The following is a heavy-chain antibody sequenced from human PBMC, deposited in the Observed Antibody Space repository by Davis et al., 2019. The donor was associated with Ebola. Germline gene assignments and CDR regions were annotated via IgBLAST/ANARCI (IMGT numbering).Heavy chain of an antibody. D-gene: IGHD5-12*01. CDR3: ARESWWLRRDHYYYGMDV. CDR2: ISSSSSTI. J-gene: IGHJ6*02. CDR1: GFTFSSYS. Sequence: PGGSLRLSCAASGFTFSSYSMNWVRQAPGKGLEWVSYISSSSSTIYYADSVKGRFTISRDNAKNSLYLQMNSLRDEDTAVYYCARESWWLRRDHYYYGMDVWGQGTTVTVSS. V-gene: IGHV3-48*02.